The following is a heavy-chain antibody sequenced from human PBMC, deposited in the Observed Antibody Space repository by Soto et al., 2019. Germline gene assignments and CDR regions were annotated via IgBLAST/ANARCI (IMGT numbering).Heavy chain of an antibody. CDR3: AGHTRGWYIGFAD. D-gene: IGHD6-19*01. CDR2: IYYSGST. Sequence: PETLSLTCAVSGGSVNSGRYYWSWIRQPPGKGLEWIGYIYYSGSTNSNPSLKSRVTISLDTSKNQFSLKLNSVTAADTAVYYGAGHTRGWYIGFADCGKGTLVTVS. V-gene: IGHV4-61*01. CDR1: GGSVNSGRYY. J-gene: IGHJ4*02.